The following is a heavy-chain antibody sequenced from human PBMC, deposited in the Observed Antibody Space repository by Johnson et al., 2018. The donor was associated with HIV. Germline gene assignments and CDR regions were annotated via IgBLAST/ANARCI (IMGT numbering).Heavy chain of an antibody. V-gene: IGHV3-30-3*01. CDR1: GFTFSDYA. CDR2: ISDDGSNK. CDR3: ARDGDSDAFDI. D-gene: IGHD4-17*01. J-gene: IGHJ3*02. Sequence: VQLVESGGGVVQPGRSLTLSCVGSGFTFSDYAIHWVRQAPGKGLEWVAVISDDGSNKYYADSVKGRFTISRDNSENTLYLQMKSLRTEDTAVYYCARDGDSDAFDIWGQGTVVTVSS.